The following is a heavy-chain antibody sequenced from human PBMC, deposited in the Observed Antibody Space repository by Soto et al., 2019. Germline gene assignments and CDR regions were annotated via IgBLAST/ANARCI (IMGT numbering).Heavy chain of an antibody. D-gene: IGHD3-16*01. V-gene: IGHV3-33*01. Sequence: ESGGGVVQPGRPLRLSCAASGFTFSRYGMHWVRQAPGKGLAWVGVIVRDGGQKQYADSVRGRFTISRDNSKNTLYLEMNSGTGEDTAVYYCARYDDFEDNGLYYWGQGTLVTVSS. CDR2: IVRDGGQK. J-gene: IGHJ4*02. CDR3: ARYDDFEDNGLYY. CDR1: GFTFSRYG.